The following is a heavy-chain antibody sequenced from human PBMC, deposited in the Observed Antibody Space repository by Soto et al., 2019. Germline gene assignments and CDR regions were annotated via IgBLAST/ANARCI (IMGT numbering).Heavy chain of an antibody. J-gene: IGHJ6*02. V-gene: IGHV1-18*01. D-gene: IGHD5-18*01. CDR2: ISAYNGNT. CDR3: ARLTAMVAHHYYGMSV. CDR1: GYTFTSYG. Sequence: ASVKVSCKASGYTFTSYGISWVRQAPGQGLEWMGWISAYNGNTNYAQKLQGRVTMTTDTSTSTAYMELRSLRSDDTAVYYCARLTAMVAHHYYGMSVWGQGSSVPVSS.